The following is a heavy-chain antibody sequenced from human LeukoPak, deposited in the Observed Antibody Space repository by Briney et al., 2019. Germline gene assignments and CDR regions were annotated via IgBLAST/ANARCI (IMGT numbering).Heavy chain of an antibody. D-gene: IGHD3-9*01. Sequence: SETLSLTCTVSGGSISSSSYYWGWIRQPPGKGLEWIGSIYYSGSTYYNPSLNSRVTISVDTSKNQFSLKLSSVTAADTAVYYCARGKSYYDILTGRYYFDYWGQGTLVTVSS. CDR3: ARGKSYYDILTGRYYFDY. V-gene: IGHV4-39*07. J-gene: IGHJ4*02. CDR1: GGSISSSSYY. CDR2: IYYSGST.